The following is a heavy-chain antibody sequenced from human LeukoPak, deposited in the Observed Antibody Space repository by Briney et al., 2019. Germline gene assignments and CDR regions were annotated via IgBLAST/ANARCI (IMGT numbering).Heavy chain of an antibody. D-gene: IGHD2-15*01. CDR1: GGSISSGSYY. CDR3: ARDATCSGGSCYRGYYYYGMDV. Sequence: SQTLSLTCTVTGGSISSGSYYWSWIRQPAGKGLEWIGRIYTSGSPNYNPSLKIRVTISVDTSKNQFSLKLSSVTAAETAVYYCARDATCSGGSCYRGYYYYGMDVWGQGTTVTVSS. CDR2: IYTSGSP. V-gene: IGHV4-61*02. J-gene: IGHJ6*02.